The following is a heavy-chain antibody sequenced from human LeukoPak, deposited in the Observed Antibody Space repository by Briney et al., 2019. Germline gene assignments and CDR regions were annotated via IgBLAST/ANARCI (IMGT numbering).Heavy chain of an antibody. V-gene: IGHV3-11*01. Sequence: PGGSLRLSCAASGFTFSDYYMSWIRQAPGKGLEWVSYISSSGSTIYYADSVKGRFTISRDNAKNSLYLQMNSLRAEDTVVYYCARDVSSTSSNWFDPWGQGTLVTVSS. J-gene: IGHJ5*02. CDR3: ARDVSSTSSNWFDP. CDR2: ISSSGSTI. D-gene: IGHD2-2*01. CDR1: GFTFSDYY.